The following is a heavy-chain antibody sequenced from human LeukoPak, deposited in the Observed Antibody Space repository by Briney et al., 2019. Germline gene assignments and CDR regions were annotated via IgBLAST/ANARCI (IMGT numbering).Heavy chain of an antibody. CDR1: GGTFSSYA. CDR2: IIPIFGTA. V-gene: IGHV1-69*05. Sequence: SVKVSCKASGGTFSSYAISWVRQAPGQGLEWMGRIIPIFGTANYAQKFQGRVTITTDESTSTAYMELSSLRSEDTAVYYCARDGYGDYVSYCYYYMDVWGKGTTVTVSS. J-gene: IGHJ6*03. D-gene: IGHD4-17*01. CDR3: ARDGYGDYVSYCYYYMDV.